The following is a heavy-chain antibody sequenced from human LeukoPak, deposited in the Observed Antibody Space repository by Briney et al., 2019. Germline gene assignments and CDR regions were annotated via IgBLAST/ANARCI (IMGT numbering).Heavy chain of an antibody. CDR2: ISSSSSYI. D-gene: IGHD4-17*01. CDR3: ARVDYDYGDLFDY. V-gene: IGHV3-21*01. J-gene: IGHJ4*02. Sequence: GRSLTLSCAASGFTFSSYSMNWVRQAPGKGLEWVSSISSSSSYIYYADSVKGRFTISRDNAKNSLYLQMNSLRAEDTAVYYCARVDYDYGDLFDYWGQGTLVTVSS. CDR1: GFTFSSYS.